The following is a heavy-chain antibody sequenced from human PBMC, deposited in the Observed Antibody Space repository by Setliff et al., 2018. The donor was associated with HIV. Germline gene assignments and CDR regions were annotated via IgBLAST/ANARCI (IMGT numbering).Heavy chain of an antibody. J-gene: IGHJ4*02. D-gene: IGHD3-10*01. V-gene: IGHV4-59*01. Sequence: SETLSLTCTVSGGSISSSYWTWTRQPPGKGLEWIGNIHYSGSANYNPSLKSRVTISVDTSRSQFSLKLSSVTAADTAVYYCARGRDKYGPIDYWGQGTLVTVSS. CDR2: IHYSGSA. CDR1: GGSISSSY. CDR3: ARGRDKYGPIDY.